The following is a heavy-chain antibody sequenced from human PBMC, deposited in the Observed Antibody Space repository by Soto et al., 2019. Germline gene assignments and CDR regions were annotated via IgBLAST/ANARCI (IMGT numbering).Heavy chain of an antibody. J-gene: IGHJ6*02. CDR3: ARLRSYILDV. V-gene: IGHV4-39*01. D-gene: IGHD3-3*02. CDR2: IYYSGST. CDR1: GGSISSSSYY. Sequence: SETLSLTCTVSGGSISSSSYYWGWIRQPPGKGLEWIGSIYYSGSTYYNPSLKSRVTISVDTSKNQFSLKLSSVTAADTAMYYCARLRSYILDVWGQGTTVTVS.